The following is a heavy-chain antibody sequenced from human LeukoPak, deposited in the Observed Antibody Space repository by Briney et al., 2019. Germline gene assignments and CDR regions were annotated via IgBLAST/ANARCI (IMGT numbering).Heavy chain of an antibody. CDR1: GYTFTTYG. CDR3: ARGTYYDY. CDR2: ISTYNGNT. J-gene: IGHJ4*02. V-gene: IGHV1-18*01. Sequence: ASVKVSCKASGYTFTTYGISWVRQAPGQGLEWMGWISTYNGNTEYAQNLQGTVTMTTDTSTSTAYVELRSLRSDDTAVYYCARGTYYDYWGQGTLVTVSS. D-gene: IGHD1-26*01.